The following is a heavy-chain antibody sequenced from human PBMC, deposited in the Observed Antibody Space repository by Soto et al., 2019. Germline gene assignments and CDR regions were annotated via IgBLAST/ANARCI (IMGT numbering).Heavy chain of an antibody. J-gene: IGHJ5*02. Sequence: GGSLRLSCAASGFTFSSYGMHWVRQAPGKGLEWVAAIWYDGSNKDYADSVKGRFTISRDNSKNTLYPQMNSLRAEDTAVYYCAKAGERYCISTSCYSNYNWFDPWGQGTLVTVSS. D-gene: IGHD2-2*01. V-gene: IGHV3-33*06. CDR3: AKAGERYCISTSCYSNYNWFDP. CDR2: IWYDGSNK. CDR1: GFTFSSYG.